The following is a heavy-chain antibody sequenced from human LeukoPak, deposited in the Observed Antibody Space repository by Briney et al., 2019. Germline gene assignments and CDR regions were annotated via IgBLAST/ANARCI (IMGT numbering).Heavy chain of an antibody. CDR1: GSTFSDHY. CDR2: ISSAAATT. J-gene: IGHJ4*02. CDR3: AGVLYCSSTSCSDY. D-gene: IGHD2-2*01. V-gene: IGHV3-11*01. Sequence: PGGSLRLSCEASGSTFSDHYMAWVRQAPGQGLEWLSYISSAAATTYYPDFVKGRFTISRDNSKNTLYLQMNSLRAEDTAVYYCAGVLYCSSTSCSDYWGQGTLVTVSS.